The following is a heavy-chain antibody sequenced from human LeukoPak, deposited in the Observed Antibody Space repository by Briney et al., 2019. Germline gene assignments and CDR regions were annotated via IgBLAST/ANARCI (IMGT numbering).Heavy chain of an antibody. CDR2: MNPNSGNT. V-gene: IGHV1-8*01. D-gene: IGHD1-1*01. Sequence: ASVKVSCKASGYTFTSYDINWVRQATGQGLEWMGWMNPNSGNTGYAQKFQGRVTMTRNTSISTAYMELSSLRSEDTAVYYCARDGTTGTTDAFDYWGQGTLVTVSS. CDR3: ARDGTTGTTDAFDY. CDR1: GYTFTSYD. J-gene: IGHJ4*02.